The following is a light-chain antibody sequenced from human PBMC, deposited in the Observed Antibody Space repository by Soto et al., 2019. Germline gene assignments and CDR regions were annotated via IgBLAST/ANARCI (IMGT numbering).Light chain of an antibody. CDR2: ATS. V-gene: IGKV1-27*01. Sequence: DVQMTQSPSSLSAFVGDRVTITCRASQGFAPYLAWFQQKPGKVPKLLIYATSTFQSGVPSRFSGSGSGTDFTLTINSLQPEDVGTYYCHKYNSAPLTFGGGTKVDIK. CDR1: QGFAPY. J-gene: IGKJ4*01. CDR3: HKYNSAPLT.